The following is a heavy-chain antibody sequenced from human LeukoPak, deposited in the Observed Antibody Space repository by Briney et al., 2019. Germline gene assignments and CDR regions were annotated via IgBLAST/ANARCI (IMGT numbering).Heavy chain of an antibody. D-gene: IGHD6-13*01. V-gene: IGHV3-73*01. Sequence: TGGSLRLSCAASGVTFSGSGMYWVRQASGKGLEWIGRIRTKVNSYATAYAASVKGRFTISRDDSKNTAYLQMDSLKTEDTAVYYCSRGISGYGMDVWGQGTTVTVSS. CDR3: SRGISGYGMDV. CDR1: GVTFSGSG. J-gene: IGHJ6*02. CDR2: IRTKVNSYAT.